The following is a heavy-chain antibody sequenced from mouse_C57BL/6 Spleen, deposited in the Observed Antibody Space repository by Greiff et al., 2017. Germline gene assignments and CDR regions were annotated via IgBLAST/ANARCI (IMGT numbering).Heavy chain of an antibody. CDR3: ARWGWDEEGCAY. CDR1: SYTFTSYW. V-gene: IGHV1-53*01. Sequence: QVQLQQPGTELVKPGASVKLSCKASSYTFTSYWMHWVKQRPGQGLEWIGNINPSNGGTNYNEKFKSKATLTVDKSSSTAYMQLSSLTSEDSAVYYCARWGWDEEGCAYWGQGTLVTVSA. D-gene: IGHD4-1*01. CDR2: INPSNGGT. J-gene: IGHJ3*01.